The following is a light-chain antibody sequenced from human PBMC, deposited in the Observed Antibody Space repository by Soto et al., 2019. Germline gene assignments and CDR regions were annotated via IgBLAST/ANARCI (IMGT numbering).Light chain of an antibody. CDR2: AAS. V-gene: IGKV1-39*01. J-gene: IGKJ2*01. Sequence: DIQLTQSPSSLSASVGDRVTITCRASQSISNYVNWYQQKPGKAPKLLIFAASSLHSGVPSRFSGSGSGPEFTLTISSLQPEDFATYYRQHRYSIPHTFGQGTKLEIK. CDR1: QSISNY. CDR3: QHRYSIPHT.